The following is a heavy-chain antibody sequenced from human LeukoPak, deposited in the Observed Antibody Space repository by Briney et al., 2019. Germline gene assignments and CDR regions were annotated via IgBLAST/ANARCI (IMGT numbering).Heavy chain of an antibody. CDR1: GYSFTSYW. D-gene: IGHD5-24*01. Sequence: GESLKISCMGSGYSFTSYWIGWVRQMPGKGLEWMGIIYPGDSDTRYSPSFQGQVTISADKSISTAYLQWSSLKASDTAMYYCARHPRRDGYNWDYWGQGTLVTVSS. CDR2: IYPGDSDT. J-gene: IGHJ4*02. V-gene: IGHV5-51*01. CDR3: ARHPRRDGYNWDY.